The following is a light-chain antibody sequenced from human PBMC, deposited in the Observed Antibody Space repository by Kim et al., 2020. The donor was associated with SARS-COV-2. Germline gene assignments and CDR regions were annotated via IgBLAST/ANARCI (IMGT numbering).Light chain of an antibody. V-gene: IGKV4-1*01. CDR3: QQYYSTPQT. CDR2: WAS. J-gene: IGKJ2*01. CDR1: QSVLYSSNNKNY. Sequence: RATINCKSSQSVLYSSNNKNYLAWYQQKPAQPPKLLIYWASTRESGVPDRFSGSGSGTDFTLTISSLQAEDVAVYYCQQYYSTPQTFGQGTKLEI.